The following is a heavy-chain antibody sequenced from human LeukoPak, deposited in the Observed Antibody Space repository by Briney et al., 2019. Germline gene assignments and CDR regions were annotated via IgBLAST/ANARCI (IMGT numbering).Heavy chain of an antibody. J-gene: IGHJ4*02. CDR2: INHSGST. CDR1: GGSFSGYY. V-gene: IGHV4-34*01. CDR3: KYSYGYVDY. D-gene: IGHD5-18*01. Sequence: KPSETLSLTCAVYGGSFSGYYWSWIRQPPGKGLEWIGEINHSGSTNYNPSLKSRVTISVDTSKNQFSLKLSSVTAADTAVYYCKYSYGYVDYWGQGTLVTVSS.